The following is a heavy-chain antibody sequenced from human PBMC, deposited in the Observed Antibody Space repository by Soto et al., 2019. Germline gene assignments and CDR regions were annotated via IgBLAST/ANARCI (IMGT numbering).Heavy chain of an antibody. V-gene: IGHV1-46*01. Sequence: ASVKVSCKTSGYNFTSHYIHWVRQAPGQRLESMGIIYPRGGSTIYAQKFQGKVTMTRDTSTHTLYMELSSLRSEDTAIYYCARVGYSSTGTTLHFHGLDVRGQGTTVTVSS. D-gene: IGHD3-22*01. J-gene: IGHJ6*02. CDR1: GYNFTSHY. CDR3: ARVGYSSTGTTLHFHGLDV. CDR2: IYPRGGST.